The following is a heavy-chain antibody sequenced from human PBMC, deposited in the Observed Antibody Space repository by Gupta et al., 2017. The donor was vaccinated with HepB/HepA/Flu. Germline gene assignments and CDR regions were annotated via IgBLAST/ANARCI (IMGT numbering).Heavy chain of an antibody. CDR2: ISYDGSNK. CDR1: GFTFSSYA. V-gene: IGHV3-30-3*01. CDR3: ARDGRQQPPGGMDV. Sequence: QVQLVESGGGVVQPGRSLRLSCAASGFTFSSYAMHWVRQAPGKGLEWVAVISYDGSNKYYADSVKGRFTISRDNSKNTLYLQMNSLRAEDTAVYYCARDGRQQPPGGMDVWGQGTTVTVSS. D-gene: IGHD6-13*01. J-gene: IGHJ6*02.